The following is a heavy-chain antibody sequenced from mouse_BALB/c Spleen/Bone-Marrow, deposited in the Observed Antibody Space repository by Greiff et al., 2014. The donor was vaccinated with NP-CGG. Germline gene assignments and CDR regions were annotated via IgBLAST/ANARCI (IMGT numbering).Heavy chain of an antibody. D-gene: IGHD1-2*01. CDR3: ARYYYGFLDY. CDR1: GVSLTSYG. V-gene: IGHV2-9*02. CDR2: IWAGGST. Sequence: QGQLKESGPGLVAPSQSLSITCTVSGVSLTSYGVHWVRQPPGKGLEWLGVIWAGGSTNYNSTLMSRLSISKDNSKSQVFLKMNSLQTDDTAMYYCARYYYGFLDYWGQGTTLTVSS. J-gene: IGHJ2*01.